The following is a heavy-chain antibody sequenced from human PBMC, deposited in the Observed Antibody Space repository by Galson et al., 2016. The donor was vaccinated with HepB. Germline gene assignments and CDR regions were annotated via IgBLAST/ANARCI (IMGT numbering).Heavy chain of an antibody. V-gene: IGHV4-39*01. J-gene: IGHJ5*02. CDR2: IYYSGST. Sequence: ETLSLTCTVSGGSISSSSYYWGWIRQPPGKGLEWLGSIYYSGSTYYNPSLKSRVTMSVDASKNQFSLKLNSVTAADTAVYYCARQIVVVVAATRGVDWFDPWGQGTLVTVSS. CDR3: ARQIVVVVAATRGVDWFDP. D-gene: IGHD2-15*01. CDR1: GGSISSSSYY.